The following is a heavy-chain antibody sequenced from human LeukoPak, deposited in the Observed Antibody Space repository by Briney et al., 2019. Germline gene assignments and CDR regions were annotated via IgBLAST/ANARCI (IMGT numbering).Heavy chain of an antibody. CDR1: GGSISSGGYS. Sequence: PSETLSLTCAVSGGSISSGGYSWSWVRQAPGKGLEWVANIKQDGSEKYYVDSVKGRFTISRDNAKNSLYLQMNSLRAEDTAVYYCARDGGYFDYWGRGTLVTVSS. V-gene: IGHV3-7*05. CDR3: ARDGGYFDY. CDR2: IKQDGSEK. J-gene: IGHJ4*02.